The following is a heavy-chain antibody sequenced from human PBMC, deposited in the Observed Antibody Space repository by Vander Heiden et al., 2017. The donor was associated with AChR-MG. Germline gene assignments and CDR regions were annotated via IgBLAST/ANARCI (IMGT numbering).Heavy chain of an antibody. D-gene: IGHD1-1*01. CDR2: IYYSGST. Sequence: QVQLQESGPGLVKPSQTLSLTCTVSGGSISSGGYYWSWIRQHPGKGLEWIGYIYYSGSTYYNPSLKSRVTISVDTSKNQFSLKLSSVTAADTAVYYCAREHGVRTDYYYGMDVWGQGTTVTVSS. J-gene: IGHJ6*02. CDR1: GGSISSGGYY. V-gene: IGHV4-31*03. CDR3: AREHGVRTDYYYGMDV.